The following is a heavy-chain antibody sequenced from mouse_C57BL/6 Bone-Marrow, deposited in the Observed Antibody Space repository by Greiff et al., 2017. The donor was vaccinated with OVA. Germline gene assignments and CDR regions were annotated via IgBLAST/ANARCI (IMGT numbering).Heavy chain of an antibody. CDR1: GYTFTDYE. CDR3: TRVYVSSSYWYFDV. V-gene: IGHV1-15*01. J-gene: IGHJ1*03. D-gene: IGHD1-1*01. CDR2: IDPETGGT. Sequence: QVQLQQSGAELVRPGASVTLSCKASGYTFTDYELHWVKQTPVHGLEWIGAIDPETGGTAYNQKFTGKAILTTATSSSTAYIALRILTSEDSAVSYCTRVYVSSSYWYFDVWGTGTSVTVSS.